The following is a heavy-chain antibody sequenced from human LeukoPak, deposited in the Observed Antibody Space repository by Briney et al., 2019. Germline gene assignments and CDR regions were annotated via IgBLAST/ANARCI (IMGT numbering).Heavy chain of an antibody. CDR2: IYYSGST. CDR1: GGSISSSSYY. J-gene: IGHJ1*01. CDR3: ARVSGWNPLQAAHLEH. D-gene: IGHD6-19*01. V-gene: IGHV4-39*07. Sequence: SETLSLTCTVSGGSISSSSYYWGWIRQPPGKGLEWIGSIYYSGSTYYNPSLKSRVTTSVDTSKNQFSLKLSSVTAADTAVYYCARVSGWNPLQAAHLEHWGQGTLVTVSS.